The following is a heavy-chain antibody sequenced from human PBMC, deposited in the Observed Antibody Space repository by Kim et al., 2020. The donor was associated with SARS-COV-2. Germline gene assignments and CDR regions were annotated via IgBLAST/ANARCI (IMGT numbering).Heavy chain of an antibody. Sequence: GKCRFTISRDNAKNSRYLQMNSLRAEDTAVYYCAGAPDIVVVPAASAGGYWGQGTLVTVSS. CDR3: AGAPDIVVVPAASAGGY. J-gene: IGHJ4*02. D-gene: IGHD2-2*01. V-gene: IGHV3-21*01.